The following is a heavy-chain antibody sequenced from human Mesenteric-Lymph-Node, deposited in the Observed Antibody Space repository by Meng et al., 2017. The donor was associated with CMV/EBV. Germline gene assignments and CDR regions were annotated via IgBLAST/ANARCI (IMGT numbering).Heavy chain of an antibody. CDR1: GGSFSGYY. V-gene: IGHV4-34*01. Sequence: QVRLEQWGAGLLKPSETLSPTCAVYGGSFSGYYWSSIRQPPGKGLEWIGEINHSGSTNYNPSLKSRVTISVDTSKNQFSLKLSSVTAADTAVYYCARHQRWLKSEGGFNYWGQGTLVTVSS. J-gene: IGHJ4*02. CDR2: INHSGST. CDR3: ARHQRWLKSEGGFNY. D-gene: IGHD4-23*01.